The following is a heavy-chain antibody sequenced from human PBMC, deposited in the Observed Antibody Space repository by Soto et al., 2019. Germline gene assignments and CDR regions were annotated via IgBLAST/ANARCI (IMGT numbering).Heavy chain of an antibody. Sequence: QLVESGGGLVQPGGALRLSLAASGFTFSSYDMHWVRQATGKGLEWVSGISWNSGSIGYADSVKGRFTISRDNAKNSLYLQMNSLRAEDTALYYCAKDKMMVRGVIRVYGMDVWGQGTTVTVSS. V-gene: IGHV3-9*01. CDR1: GFTFSSYD. CDR3: AKDKMMVRGVIRVYGMDV. J-gene: IGHJ6*02. D-gene: IGHD3-10*01. CDR2: ISWNSGSI.